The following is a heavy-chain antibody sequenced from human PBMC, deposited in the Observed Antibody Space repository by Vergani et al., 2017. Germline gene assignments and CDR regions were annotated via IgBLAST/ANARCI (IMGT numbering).Heavy chain of an antibody. D-gene: IGHD3-9*01. CDR3: ARRSGIVYDIFSGTQYCFDF. CDR2: IYRTGRT. V-gene: IGHV4-38-2*01. CDR1: GFSIDNGYY. J-gene: IGHJ4*02. Sequence: QVQLQESGPGLVKPSETLSLTCAVSGFSIDNGYYWDWIRQPPGKGLEWIGSIYRTGRTHFNPSLKSRVTISVDTSNNHFSLRLNSLTAADTAVYYCARRSGIVYDIFSGTQYCFDFWGQGTLVTVSP.